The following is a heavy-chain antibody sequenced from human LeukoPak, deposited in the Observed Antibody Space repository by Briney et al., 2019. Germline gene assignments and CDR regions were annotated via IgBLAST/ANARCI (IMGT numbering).Heavy chain of an antibody. CDR3: ARGIVVVVAATNTWDYYMDV. Sequence: ASVKVSCKVSGYTLTELSMHWVRQAPGKGLEWMGGFDPEDGETIYAQKFQGRVTMTEDTSTDTAYMELSSLRSEDTAVYYCARGIVVVVAATNTWDYYMDVWGKGTTVTVSS. J-gene: IGHJ6*03. D-gene: IGHD2-15*01. CDR1: GYTLTELS. CDR2: FDPEDGET. V-gene: IGHV1-24*01.